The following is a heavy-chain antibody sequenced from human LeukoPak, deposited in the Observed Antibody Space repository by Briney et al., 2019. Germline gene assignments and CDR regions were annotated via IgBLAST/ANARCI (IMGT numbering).Heavy chain of an antibody. CDR3: ARGRGGNMGDAFDI. D-gene: IGHD4-23*01. CDR2: ISYDGTKT. J-gene: IGHJ3*02. V-gene: IGHV3-30*04. Sequence: GGSLRLSCAASGFTFSRYSMHWVGQAPGKGLEWVALISYDGTKTFYADSVKGRFTISRDNSNTLYLQMSSLIAEDTAVYYCARGRGGNMGDAFDIWGQGTMVTVSS. CDR1: GFTFSRYS.